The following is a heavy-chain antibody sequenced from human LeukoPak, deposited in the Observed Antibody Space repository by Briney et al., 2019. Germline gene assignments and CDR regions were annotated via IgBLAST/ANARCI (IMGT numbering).Heavy chain of an antibody. CDR2: ISSSGSTI. D-gene: IGHD3-22*01. CDR3: ARVGEEHYYDSSGYYGGWTHDAFDI. Sequence: GGSLRLSCAASGFTFSDYYMSWIRQAPGEGLEWVSYISSSGSTIYYADSVKGRFTISRDNAKNSLYLQMNSLRAEDTAVYYCARVGEEHYYDSSGYYGGWTHDAFDIWGQGTMVTVSS. V-gene: IGHV3-11*01. J-gene: IGHJ3*02. CDR1: GFTFSDYY.